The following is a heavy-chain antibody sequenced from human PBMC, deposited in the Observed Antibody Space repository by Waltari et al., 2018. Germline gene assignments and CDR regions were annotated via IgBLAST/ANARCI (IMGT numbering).Heavy chain of an antibody. CDR3: ATHPPSQLGVVLNWFDP. Sequence: QLQLQESGPGLVKPSETLSLTCTVSGGSISSSTLFWGWIRQPLGKGLEWIGSIYDRGTTHYNPSLKSRVTISVDTSKNQFSLKVNSVTAAYTAVYYCATHPPSQLGVVLNWFDPWGQGILVTVSS. V-gene: IGHV4-39*01. J-gene: IGHJ5*02. D-gene: IGHD3-16*01. CDR1: GGSISSSTLF. CDR2: IYDRGTT.